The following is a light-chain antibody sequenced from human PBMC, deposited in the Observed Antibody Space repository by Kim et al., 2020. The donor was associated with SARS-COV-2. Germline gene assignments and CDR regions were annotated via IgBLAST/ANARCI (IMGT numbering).Light chain of an antibody. J-gene: IGLJ1*01. Sequence: SSELTQDPVVSVALGQTVTITCQGDSLRSYYASWYQQRPGQAPILVLYGKNNRPSGIPDRFSGSGSGNTASLTITGAQAEDEAVYYCNSRDSSRNHYVFGPGTKVTVL. V-gene: IGLV3-19*01. CDR1: SLRSYY. CDR2: GKN. CDR3: NSRDSSRNHYV.